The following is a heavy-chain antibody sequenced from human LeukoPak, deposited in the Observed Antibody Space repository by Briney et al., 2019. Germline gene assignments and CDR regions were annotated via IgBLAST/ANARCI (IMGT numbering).Heavy chain of an antibody. CDR2: INPDGSTT. Sequence: GGSLRLSCAPSCFTFSNYWMHWVRQDPGKGLVWVSFINPDGSTTNYADSVKGRFTISRDNAKNALYLQMNSLRAEDTAVYYCAKDLHYGSADYWGQGTLVTVSS. CDR1: CFTFSNYW. CDR3: AKDLHYGSADY. V-gene: IGHV3-74*01. D-gene: IGHD3-10*01. J-gene: IGHJ4*02.